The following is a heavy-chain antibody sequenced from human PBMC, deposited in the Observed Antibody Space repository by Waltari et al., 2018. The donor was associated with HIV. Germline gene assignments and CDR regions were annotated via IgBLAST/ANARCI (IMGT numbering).Heavy chain of an antibody. CDR1: GGSLSSSNW. J-gene: IGHJ4*02. Sequence: QVQLQESGPGLVKPSGTLSLTCAVSGGSLSSSNWWSWVRQPPGKGLEWIGEIYHSGSTNYNPSLKSRVTISVDKSKNQFSLKLSSVTAADTAVYYCARGGTTYYYDSSGYYPLDYWGQGTLVTVSS. CDR3: ARGGTTYYYDSSGYYPLDY. D-gene: IGHD3-22*01. V-gene: IGHV4-4*02. CDR2: IYHSGST.